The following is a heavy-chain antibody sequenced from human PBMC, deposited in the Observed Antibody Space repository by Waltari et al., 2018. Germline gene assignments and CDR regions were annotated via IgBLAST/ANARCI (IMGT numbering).Heavy chain of an antibody. CDR1: GFSFSSSW. Sequence: EVQLVESGGGLVQSGGSLRLTCEASGFSFSSSWMHWVRQGPEKGPVWISRINSDGTNTNYADSVKGRFTISRDNFADTLFLEMNSLRPDDTAVYYCAREYDFWSGYHAVDLWGQGTKVTVFS. CDR2: INSDGTNT. V-gene: IGHV3-74*01. J-gene: IGHJ3*01. D-gene: IGHD3-3*01. CDR3: AREYDFWSGYHAVDL.